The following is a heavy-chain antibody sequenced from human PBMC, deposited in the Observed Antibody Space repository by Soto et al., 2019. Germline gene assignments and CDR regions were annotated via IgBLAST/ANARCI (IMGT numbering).Heavy chain of an antibody. CDR2: IYYSGST. CDR1: GGSISSYY. J-gene: IGHJ4*02. Sequence: PSETLSLTCTVSGGSISSYYWSWIRQPPGKGLEWIGYIYYSGSTNYNPSLKSRVTISVDRSKNQFSLKLSSVTAADTAVYYCARGGRDGPIRAIDYWGQGTLVTVSS. CDR3: ARGGRDGPIRAIDY. D-gene: IGHD1-26*01. V-gene: IGHV4-59*01.